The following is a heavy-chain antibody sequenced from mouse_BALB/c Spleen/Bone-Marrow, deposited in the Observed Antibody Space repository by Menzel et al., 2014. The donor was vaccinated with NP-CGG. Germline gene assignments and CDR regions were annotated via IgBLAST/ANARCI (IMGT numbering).Heavy chain of an antibody. CDR2: INPDSSTI. D-gene: IGHD2-2*01. J-gene: IGHJ4*01. V-gene: IGHV4-1*02. CDR1: GFDFSRYW. CDR3: ARLWYYGYVDY. Sequence: EVHLVESGGGLVQPGGSLKLSCAASGFDFSRYWMSWVRQAPGKGLEWIGEINPDSSTINYTPSLKDKFIISRDNAKNTLSLQMSKVRSEDTALYYFARLWYYGYVDYWGQGTSVTVSS.